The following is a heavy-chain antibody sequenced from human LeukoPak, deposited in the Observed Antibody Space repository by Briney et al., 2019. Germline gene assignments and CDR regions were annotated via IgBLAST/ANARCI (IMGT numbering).Heavy chain of an antibody. Sequence: GETLRLSCAASGFTFDSYGMSWVRQAPGKGLEWVSAIIDSGGNTFYADSVKGRFSISRDNSKNTLYLQMNSLGAEDTALYYCAKATRRSGWSFDYWGQGTLVTVSS. CDR2: IIDSGGNT. D-gene: IGHD6-19*01. V-gene: IGHV3-23*01. CDR1: GFTFDSYG. CDR3: AKATRRSGWSFDY. J-gene: IGHJ4*02.